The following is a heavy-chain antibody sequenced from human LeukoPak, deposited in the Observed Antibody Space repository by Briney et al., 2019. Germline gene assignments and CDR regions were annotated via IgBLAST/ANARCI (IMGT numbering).Heavy chain of an antibody. V-gene: IGHV3-7*04. CDR3: TRVGYIDEGIDY. J-gene: IGHJ4*02. Sequence: GGSLRLSCTASGFTFSTYAMTWVRQAPGKGLEWVANIKQDGSKKSYVDSVKGRFTISRDNAKNSLYLQMNSLRAEDTAIYYCTRVGYIDEGIDYWGQGTLVTVSS. D-gene: IGHD5-24*01. CDR1: GFTFSTYA. CDR2: IKQDGSKK.